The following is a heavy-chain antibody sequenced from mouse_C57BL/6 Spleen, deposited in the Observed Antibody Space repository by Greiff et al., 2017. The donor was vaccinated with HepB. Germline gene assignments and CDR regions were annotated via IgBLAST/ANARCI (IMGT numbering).Heavy chain of an antibody. CDR3: ARRDWDWNYFDY. V-gene: IGHV1-81*01. J-gene: IGHJ2*01. Sequence: QVQLQQSGAELARPGASVKLSCKASGYTFTSYGISWVKQRTGQGLEWIGEIYPRSGNTYYNEKFKGKATLTADKSSSTAYMELRSLTSEDYAVYFCARRDWDWNYFDYWGQGTTLTVSS. CDR1: GYTFTSYG. CDR2: IYPRSGNT. D-gene: IGHD4-1*01.